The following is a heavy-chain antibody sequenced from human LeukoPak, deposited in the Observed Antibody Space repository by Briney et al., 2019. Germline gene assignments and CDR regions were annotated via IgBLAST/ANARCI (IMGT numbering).Heavy chain of an antibody. D-gene: IGHD5-18*01. Sequence: GGSLRLSCTASGFTFGDYAMSWVRQAPGKGLEWVGFIRSKAYGGTTEYAASAKGRFTISRDDSKSIAYLQMNSLKTEDTAVYYCTRSRREIQLGLYRDDYWGQGTLVTVSS. CDR3: TRSRREIQLGLYRDDY. J-gene: IGHJ4*02. CDR1: GFTFGDYA. V-gene: IGHV3-49*04. CDR2: IRSKAYGGTT.